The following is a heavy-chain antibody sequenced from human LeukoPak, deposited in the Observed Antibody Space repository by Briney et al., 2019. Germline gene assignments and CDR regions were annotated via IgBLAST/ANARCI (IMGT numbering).Heavy chain of an antibody. V-gene: IGHV1-18*01. D-gene: IGHD3-3*01. CDR1: GYTFTSYG. CDR2: ISAYNGNT. CDR3: ASKLTPAAIPGPGYDFWSGYYY. Sequence: ASVKVSCKATGYTFTSYGITWVRQAPGQGLEWMGWISAYNGNTNYAQKFQGRVTMTTDTSTSTAYMELRSLRSDDTAVYYCASKLTPAAIPGPGYDFWSGYYYWGQGTLVTVSS. J-gene: IGHJ4*02.